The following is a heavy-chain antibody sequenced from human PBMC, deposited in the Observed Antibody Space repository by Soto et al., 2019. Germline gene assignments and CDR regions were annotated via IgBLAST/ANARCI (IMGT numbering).Heavy chain of an antibody. V-gene: IGHV1-69*12. CDR2: IVPMFGRP. CDR1: GGTLTTYS. Sequence: QVQLVQSGAEVKKPGSSVKVSCKASGGTLTTYSLTWVRQAPGQGLEWMGGIVPMFGRPNYAQKFQGRLTISADQSTNTVYMELTSLRSDDSAVYFCARGVDCSSRNCYPENWFDPWGQGTLVSVSS. D-gene: IGHD2-15*01. J-gene: IGHJ5*01. CDR3: ARGVDCSSRNCYPENWFDP.